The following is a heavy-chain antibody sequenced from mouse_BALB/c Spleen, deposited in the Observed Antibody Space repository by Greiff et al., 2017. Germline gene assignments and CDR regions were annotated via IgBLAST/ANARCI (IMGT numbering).Heavy chain of an antibody. Sequence: VQLQQSGAELVRSGASVKLSCTASGFNIKDYYMHWVKQRPEQGLEWIGWIDPENGDTEYAPKFQGKATMTADTSSNTAYLQLSSLTSEDTAVYYCNPQHGLRNAMDYWGQGTSVTVSA. CDR2: IDPENGDT. D-gene: IGHD3-1*01. J-gene: IGHJ4*01. CDR3: NPQHGLRNAMDY. CDR1: GFNIKDYY. V-gene: IGHV14-4*02.